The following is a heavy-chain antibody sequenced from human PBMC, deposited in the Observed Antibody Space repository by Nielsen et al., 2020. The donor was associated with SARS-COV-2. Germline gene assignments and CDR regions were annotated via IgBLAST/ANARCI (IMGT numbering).Heavy chain of an antibody. V-gene: IGHV4-34*01. J-gene: IGHJ3*02. CDR2: INHSGST. D-gene: IGHD3-10*01. CDR1: GGSFSGYY. CDR3: ARRGFFDI. Sequence: GSLRLSCVVYGGSFSGYYWRWIRQPPGKGLEWIGEINHSGSTNYSPSLKSRVTISVDTSKIQFSLKLNSVTAADTAVYYCARRGFFDIWGQGTMVTVSS.